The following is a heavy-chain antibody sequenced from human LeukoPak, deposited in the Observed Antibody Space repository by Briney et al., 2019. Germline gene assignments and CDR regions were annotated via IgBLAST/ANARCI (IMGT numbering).Heavy chain of an antibody. CDR2: IHPGDSDT. CDR3: ARPAHFSDFDS. CDR1: GYNFTSYW. J-gene: IGHJ4*02. Sequence: GESLKISCKGFGYNFTSYWIAWVRQMPGKGLEWMGIIHPGDSDTRYSPSFHGQVTISVDKSISTAYLQWSSLEASDTAMYYCARPAHFSDFDSWGQGTLVTVSS. D-gene: IGHD2-15*01. V-gene: IGHV5-51*01.